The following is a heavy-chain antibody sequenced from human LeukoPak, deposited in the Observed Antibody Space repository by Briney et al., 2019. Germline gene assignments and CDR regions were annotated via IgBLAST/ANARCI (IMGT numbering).Heavy chain of an antibody. D-gene: IGHD3-10*01. Sequence: GGSLRLSCAASGFTFSSDAMHWVRQAPGKGLEWVAVIWYDGSNKYYADSVKGRFTISRDNSKNTLYLQMNSLRAEDTAVYYCARDFGLLWFGEPGGFWFDPWGQGTLVTVSS. V-gene: IGHV3-33*08. CDR3: ARDFGLLWFGEPGGFWFDP. CDR2: IWYDGSNK. CDR1: GFTFSSDA. J-gene: IGHJ5*02.